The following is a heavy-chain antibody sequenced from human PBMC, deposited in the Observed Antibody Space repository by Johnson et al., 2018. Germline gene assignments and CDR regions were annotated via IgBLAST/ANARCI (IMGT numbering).Heavy chain of an antibody. CDR1: RFTFSSYW. CDR3: ARALLQVGAFDI. J-gene: IGHJ3*02. CDR2: INRDGSTT. V-gene: IGHV3-74*02. D-gene: IGHD4-11*01. Sequence: VQLVESGGGLVQPGGSLRLSCAASRFTFSSYWMHWVRQAPGKGLVWVSRINRDGSTTSYADSVKGRFTISRDNSKNTLYLQMNSLSAEDTAVYYCARALLQVGAFDIWGQGTMVTVSS.